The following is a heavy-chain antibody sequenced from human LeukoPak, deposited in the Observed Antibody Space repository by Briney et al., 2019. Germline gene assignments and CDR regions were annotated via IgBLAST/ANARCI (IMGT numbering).Heavy chain of an antibody. Sequence: GRSLRLSCTASGFTFGDYAMSWVRQAPGKGLEWVGFIRSKAYGGTTEYAASVKGRFTISRDDYKSIAYLQMNSLKTEDTAVYYCTRGYCSGGSCYSNDAFDIWGQGTMVTVSS. D-gene: IGHD2-15*01. CDR3: TRGYCSGGSCYSNDAFDI. J-gene: IGHJ3*02. V-gene: IGHV3-49*04. CDR1: GFTFGDYA. CDR2: IRSKAYGGTT.